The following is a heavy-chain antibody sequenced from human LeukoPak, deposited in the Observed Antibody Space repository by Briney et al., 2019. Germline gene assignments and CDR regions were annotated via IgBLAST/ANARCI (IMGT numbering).Heavy chain of an antibody. J-gene: IGHJ4*02. V-gene: IGHV4-59*01. CDR1: GGSISSYY. Sequence: PSETLSLTCTVSGGSISSYYWSWIRQPPGKGLEWIGYIYYSGSTNYNPSLKSRVTISVDTSKNQFSLKLSSVTAADTAVYYCGRRKGTFDYWGQGTLVTVSS. CDR3: GRRKGTFDY. CDR2: IYYSGST.